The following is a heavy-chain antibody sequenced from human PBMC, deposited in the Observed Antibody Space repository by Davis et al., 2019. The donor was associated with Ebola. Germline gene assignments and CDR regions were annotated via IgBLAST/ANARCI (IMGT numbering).Heavy chain of an antibody. CDR2: IDPSDSYT. CDR3: ARYTHYDSSGYPFDY. CDR1: GYSFTSYW. D-gene: IGHD3-22*01. J-gene: IGHJ4*02. Sequence: PGGSLRLSCKGSGYSFTSYWISWVRQMPGKGLEWMGRIDPSDSYTNYSPSFQGHVTISADKSISTAYLQWSSLKASDTAMYYCARYTHYDSSGYPFDYWGQGTLVTVSS. V-gene: IGHV5-10-1*01.